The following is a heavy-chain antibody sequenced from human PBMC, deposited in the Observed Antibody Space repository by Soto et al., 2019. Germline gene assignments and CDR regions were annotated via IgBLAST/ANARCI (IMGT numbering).Heavy chain of an antibody. J-gene: IGHJ3*02. D-gene: IGHD6-13*01. Sequence: SETLSLPWAISGDSVSSISAAWNWIRQSPSRGLEWLGRTYYRSKWYNDYAVSVKSRITINPDTSKNQFSLQLNSVTPEDTAVYYCARALPPYSSSWYDAFDIWGQGTMVTVSS. CDR3: ARALPPYSSSWYDAFDI. CDR2: TYYRSKWYN. V-gene: IGHV6-1*01. CDR1: GDSVSSISAA.